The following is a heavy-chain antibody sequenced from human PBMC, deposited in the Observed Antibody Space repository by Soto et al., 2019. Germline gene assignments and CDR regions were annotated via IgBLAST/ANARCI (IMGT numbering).Heavy chain of an antibody. CDR3: ARVSKEGIAAAGFDY. V-gene: IGHV1-46*01. CDR2: INPSGGST. Sequence: ASVKVSCKASGYTFTSYYMHWVRQAPGQGLEWMGIINPSGGSTSYAQKFQSRVTMTRDTSTSTVYMELSSLRSEDTAVYYCARVSKEGIAAAGFDYWGQGTLVTVSS. J-gene: IGHJ4*02. CDR1: GYTFTSYY. D-gene: IGHD6-13*01.